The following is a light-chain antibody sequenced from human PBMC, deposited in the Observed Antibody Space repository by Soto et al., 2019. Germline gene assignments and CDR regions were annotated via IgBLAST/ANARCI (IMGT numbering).Light chain of an antibody. CDR2: GNN. V-gene: IGLV1-40*01. CDR3: QSYDSSLSGFYV. J-gene: IGLJ1*01. Sequence: SVLTQTPSVSGAPGQRVTISCTGSRSNIGADYDVHWYQQVPGAAPNLLIYGNNNRPSGVPDRFSGSKSGTSASLAITGLQAEDEADYYCQSYDSSLSGFYVFGTGTKLTVL. CDR1: RSNIGADYD.